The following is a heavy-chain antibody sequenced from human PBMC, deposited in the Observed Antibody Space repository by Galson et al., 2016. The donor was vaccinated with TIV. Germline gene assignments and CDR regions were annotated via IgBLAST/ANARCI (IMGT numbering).Heavy chain of an antibody. J-gene: IGHJ4*02. V-gene: IGHV3-23*01. D-gene: IGHD2-2*01. Sequence: VRQAPGKGLEWVSTISSSGGHTYYADSVKGRFTISRDNSKNALYVQINNLRAEDTAVYYCASRDIAVIPAAIVFDYWGQGTLVTVSS. CDR3: ASRDIAVIPAAIVFDY. CDR2: ISSSGGHT.